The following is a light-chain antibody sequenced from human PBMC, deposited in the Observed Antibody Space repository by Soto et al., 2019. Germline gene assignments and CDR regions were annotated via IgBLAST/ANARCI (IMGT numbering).Light chain of an antibody. J-gene: IGLJ1*01. Sequence: QSALTQPTSVSGSPGQSITISCTGTSSDVGGYNYVSWFQQHPGKAPKLMIYDVSNRPSGVSNRFSGSKSANTASLTISGLQAEDEADYYCSSYTSISTPYVFGTGTQLTVL. CDR2: DVS. CDR3: SSYTSISTPYV. CDR1: SSDVGGYNY. V-gene: IGLV2-14*01.